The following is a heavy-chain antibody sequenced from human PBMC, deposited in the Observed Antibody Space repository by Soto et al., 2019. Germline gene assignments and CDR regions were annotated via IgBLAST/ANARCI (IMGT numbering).Heavy chain of an antibody. CDR1: GFNIKSFG. Sequence: QVRLVESGGGVVLPVRSLRLSCAASGFNIKSFGMHWVRQAPGKGLEWIAFISYDGKEKQYADSVKGRFTVSTDNSNTLFLQMDGLRGEDTAVYFCAKDLSYGTDWPYFDRRRQGTLVIVSS. D-gene: IGHD3-16*01. J-gene: IGHJ4*02. V-gene: IGHV3-30*18. CDR2: ISYDGKEK. CDR3: AKDLSYGTDWPYFDR.